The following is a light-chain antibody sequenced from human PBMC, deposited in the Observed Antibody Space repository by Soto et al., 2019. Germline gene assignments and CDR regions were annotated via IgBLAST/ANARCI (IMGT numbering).Light chain of an antibody. CDR2: AAS. Sequence: DIQMTQCPSSVSASVGDRVTITCRASQGVANYLAWYQQKPGKAPNLLIYAASTLHSGVPSRFSGSGYGTDFTLTISSLQPEDVATYYCQRYNTAPRTFGQGTKVEIK. CDR1: QGVANY. V-gene: IGKV1-27*01. J-gene: IGKJ1*01. CDR3: QRYNTAPRT.